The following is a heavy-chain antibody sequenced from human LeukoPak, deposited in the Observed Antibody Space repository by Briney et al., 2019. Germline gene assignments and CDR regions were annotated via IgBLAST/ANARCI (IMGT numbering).Heavy chain of an antibody. D-gene: IGHD3-10*01. CDR3: ARVTMVRGVADYYYMDV. Sequence: SVKVSCKASGGTFSSYAISWVRQAPGQGLEWMGRIIPIFGTANYAQKFQGRVTITTDESTSTAYMELSSLRSEDTAVYYCARVTMVRGVADYYYMDVWGKGTTVTVSS. CDR1: GGTFSSYA. J-gene: IGHJ6*03. CDR2: IIPIFGTA. V-gene: IGHV1-69*05.